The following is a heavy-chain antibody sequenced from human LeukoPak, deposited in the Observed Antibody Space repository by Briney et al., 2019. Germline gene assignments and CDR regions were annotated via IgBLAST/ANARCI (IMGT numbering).Heavy chain of an antibody. CDR1: GFTFDDYA. CDR3: ARDTGAYYDSGGLDY. D-gene: IGHD3-22*01. V-gene: IGHV3-9*01. CDR2: INWNSDSI. Sequence: SLRLSCAVSGFTFDDYAMHWVRQVPGKGLEWVSGINWNSDSIGYADSVKGRFTTSRDNAKNSLYLQMNSLRAEDTAVYYCARDTGAYYDSGGLDYWGQGTLVTVSS. J-gene: IGHJ4*02.